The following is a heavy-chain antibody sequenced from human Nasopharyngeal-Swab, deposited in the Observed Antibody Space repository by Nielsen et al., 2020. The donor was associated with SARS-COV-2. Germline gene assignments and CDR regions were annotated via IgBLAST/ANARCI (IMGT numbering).Heavy chain of an antibody. V-gene: IGHV4-61*02. CDR1: GGSINSGTYY. J-gene: IGHJ3*01. CDR2: VYSSGDS. D-gene: IGHD5-24*01. CDR3: AWGDKTLARDGFDV. Sequence: SETLSLTCSVSVSGGSINSGTYYWNWIRQPAGKGLEWLGPVYSSGDSDYNPSLQSRITISMDASTNQLSLELTSVTAADTALYYCAWGDKTLARDGFDVWGQGTMVTVSS.